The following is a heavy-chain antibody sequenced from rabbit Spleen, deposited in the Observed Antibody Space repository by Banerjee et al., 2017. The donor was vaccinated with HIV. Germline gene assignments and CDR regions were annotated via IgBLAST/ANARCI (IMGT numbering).Heavy chain of an antibody. CDR2: VEVGSSDFT. D-gene: IGHD1-1*01. CDR3: ARNYVNAFDP. V-gene: IGHV1S45*01. J-gene: IGHJ2*01. CDR1: GVSFSFSSY. Sequence: QEQLVESGGGLVQPEGSLTLTCTASGVSFSFSSYMCWVRQAPGKGLEWIACVEVGSSDFTYYASWAKGRFTISKTSSTTGTLQVTRLTAADTATYFCARNYVNAFDPWGPGTLVTVS.